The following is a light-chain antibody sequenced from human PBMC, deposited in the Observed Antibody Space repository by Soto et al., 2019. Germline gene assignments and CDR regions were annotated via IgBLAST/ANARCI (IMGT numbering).Light chain of an antibody. CDR3: QQSYSTPFT. J-gene: IGKJ3*01. V-gene: IGKV1-39*01. CDR2: AAS. Sequence: DIQMTQSPSSLSASVGDRVTITCRASQSISSYLNWYQQKPGKAPKLLIYAASSLQSGVTSRFRGSGSVTDFTLTISSLQPEYFATYYCQQSYSTPFTFGPGTKVDIK. CDR1: QSISSY.